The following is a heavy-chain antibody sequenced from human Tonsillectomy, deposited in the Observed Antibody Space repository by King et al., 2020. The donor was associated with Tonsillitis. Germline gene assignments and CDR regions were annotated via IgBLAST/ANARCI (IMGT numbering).Heavy chain of an antibody. V-gene: IGHV3-43*01. CDR2: ISWDGGST. D-gene: IGHD3-10*01. Sequence: VQLVESGGVVVQPGGSLRLSCAASGFTFDDYTMHWVRQAPGKGLEWVSLISWDGGSTYYADSVKGRFTISRDNSKNSLYLQMNSLRTEDTALYYCAKDNYGSGYGMDVWGQGTTVTVSS. CDR1: GFTFDDYT. J-gene: IGHJ6*02. CDR3: AKDNYGSGYGMDV.